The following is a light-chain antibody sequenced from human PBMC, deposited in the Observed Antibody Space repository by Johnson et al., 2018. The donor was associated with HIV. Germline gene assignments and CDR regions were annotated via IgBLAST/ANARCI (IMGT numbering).Light chain of an antibody. CDR2: KNN. J-gene: IGLJ1*01. CDR1: SSTIGNNY. V-gene: IGLV1-51*02. Sequence: QSVLTQPPSVSAAPGQKVTISCSGSSSTIGNNYVSWYQVLPGTAPKLLIYKNNNRPSGIPDRFSASMSGTSATLDITGLQTGDEGDYYCGAWDSSLGAHYVFGTGTRVTVL. CDR3: GAWDSSLGAHYV.